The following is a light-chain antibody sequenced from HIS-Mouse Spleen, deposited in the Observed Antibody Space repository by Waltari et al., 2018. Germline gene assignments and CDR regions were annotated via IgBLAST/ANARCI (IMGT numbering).Light chain of an antibody. Sequence: SYVLTQPPSVSVAPGKTARITCGGNNIGSKSVHWYQQKPGQAPVLVVYDDSDRPSGIPWRFSGSTSGNTATLTISRVEAGDEADYYCQVWDSSSYHVVFGGGTKLTVL. CDR2: DDS. CDR3: QVWDSSSYHVV. J-gene: IGLJ2*01. CDR1: NIGSKS. V-gene: IGLV3-21*03.